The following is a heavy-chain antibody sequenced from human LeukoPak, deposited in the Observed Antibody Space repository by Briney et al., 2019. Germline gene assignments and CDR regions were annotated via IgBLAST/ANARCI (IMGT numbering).Heavy chain of an antibody. J-gene: IGHJ6*03. CDR1: GFTVSSNY. CDR3: ARDREYYYMDV. V-gene: IGHV3-66*02. Sequence: PGGSLRLSCAASGFTVSSNYMSWVRQAPGQGQEWVSVIYSGGSTYYADSVKGRFTISRDNSKNTLYLQMNSLRAEDTAVYYCARDREYYYMDVWGKGTTVTVSS. CDR2: IYSGGST. D-gene: IGHD3-16*02.